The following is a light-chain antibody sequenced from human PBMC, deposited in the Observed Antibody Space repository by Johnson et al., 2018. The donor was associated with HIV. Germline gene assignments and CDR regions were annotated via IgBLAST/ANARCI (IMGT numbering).Light chain of an antibody. J-gene: IGLJ1*01. CDR3: GTWDSSLSAGEV. CDR2: DNN. V-gene: IGLV1-51*01. Sequence: QSALTQPPSVSAAPGQKVTISCSGSSSNIGNNYVSWYQQLPGTAPKLLIYDNNKRPSGIPDRFSGSKSGTSATLGITGLQTGDEADYYCGTWDSSLSAGEVFGTGTKVTFL. CDR1: SSNIGNNY.